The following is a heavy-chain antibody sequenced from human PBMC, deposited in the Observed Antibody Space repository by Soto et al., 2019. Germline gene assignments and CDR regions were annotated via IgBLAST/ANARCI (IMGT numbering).Heavy chain of an antibody. CDR1: GFTFSSCG. CDR3: ANSGYSSSWYGRYFQH. CDR2: ISYDGSNK. Sequence: QVQLVESGGGVVQPGRSLRLSCAASGFTFSSCGMHWVRQAPGKGLEWVAVISYDGSNKYYADSVKGRFTISRDNSKNTLYLQMNSLRAEDTAVYYCANSGYSSSWYGRYFQHWGQGTLVTVSS. V-gene: IGHV3-30*18. D-gene: IGHD6-13*01. J-gene: IGHJ1*01.